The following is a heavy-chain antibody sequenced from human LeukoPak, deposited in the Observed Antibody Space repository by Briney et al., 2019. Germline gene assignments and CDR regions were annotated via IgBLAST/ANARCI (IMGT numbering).Heavy chain of an antibody. CDR3: TRSVNWNYYYFDY. Sequence: GGSLRLSCAASGFDFSTQWMSWVRQAPGKGLEWVAIVNQGATQKYYVDSVKGRFTISRDNAKNSLYLQMNSLRAEDTALYYCTRSVNWNYYYFDYWGQGTLVTVSS. CDR2: VNQGATQK. CDR1: GFDFSTQW. J-gene: IGHJ4*02. D-gene: IGHD1-7*01. V-gene: IGHV3-7*03.